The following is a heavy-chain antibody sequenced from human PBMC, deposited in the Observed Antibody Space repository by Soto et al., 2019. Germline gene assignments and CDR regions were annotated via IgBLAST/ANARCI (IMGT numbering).Heavy chain of an antibody. J-gene: IGHJ3*01. V-gene: IGHV3-23*01. CDR1: GLISSSYA. D-gene: IGHD1-1*01. Sequence: GGSLRLSCAASGLISSSYAMSWARQAPGKGLEWVSALYDVDGSFYSDSVKGRFTTSSDSSKTTVYLQMNDLRPADTAVYYCATWHEREHAYDVWGQGTTVTVSS. CDR3: ATWHEREHAYDV. CDR2: LYDVDGS.